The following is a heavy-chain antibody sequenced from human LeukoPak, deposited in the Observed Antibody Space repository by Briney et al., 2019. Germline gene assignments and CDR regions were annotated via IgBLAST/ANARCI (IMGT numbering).Heavy chain of an antibody. CDR2: ISGSGGST. J-gene: IGHJ4*02. D-gene: IGHD3-10*01. CDR1: GFTFSSYA. Sequence: PGGSLRLSCAASGFTFSSYAMSWVRQAPGKGLEWVSAISGSGGSTYYADSVKGRFTISRDNSKNTLYLQMNSLRAEDTAVYYCAESTMVRGTPYDYWGQGTLVTVSS. CDR3: AESTMVRGTPYDY. V-gene: IGHV3-23*01.